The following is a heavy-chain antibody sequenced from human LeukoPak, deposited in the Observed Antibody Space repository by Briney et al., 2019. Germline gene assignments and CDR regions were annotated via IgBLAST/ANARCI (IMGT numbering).Heavy chain of an antibody. Sequence: GASVKVSCKASGGTSSSYTISWVRQAPGQGLEWMGRIIPILGIANYAQKFQGRVTITADKSTSTAYMELSSLRSEDTAVYYCAGTITARRLYYYYMDVWGKGTTVTVSS. CDR1: GGTSSSYT. V-gene: IGHV1-69*02. D-gene: IGHD6-6*01. CDR2: IIPILGIA. J-gene: IGHJ6*03. CDR3: AGTITARRLYYYYMDV.